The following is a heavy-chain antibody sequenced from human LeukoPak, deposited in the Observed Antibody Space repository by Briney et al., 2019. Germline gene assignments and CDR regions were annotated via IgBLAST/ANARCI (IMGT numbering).Heavy chain of an antibody. J-gene: IGHJ4*02. CDR2: ISSSSSTI. CDR1: GFTFSTYS. V-gene: IGHV3-48*02. CDR3: AKGRLYRQLPRVLDY. Sequence: GGSLRLSCAASGFTFSTYSMNWVRQAPGKGLEWVSYISSSSSTIYYADSVKGRFTISRDNAKNALYLQMNSLRDEDTAVYYCAKGRLYRQLPRVLDYWGQGTLVTVSS. D-gene: IGHD2-2*01.